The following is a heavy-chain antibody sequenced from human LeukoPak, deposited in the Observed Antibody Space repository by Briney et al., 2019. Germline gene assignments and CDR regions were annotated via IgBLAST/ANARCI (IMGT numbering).Heavy chain of an antibody. CDR2: IYYNGRT. V-gene: IGHV4-39*01. CDR3: ARRSGRTPNYFDP. Sequence: SETLSLTCIVSGDSISSSSYYWAWICQPPGKGLEWIGAIYYNGRTFYNPSLESRVTISVDTSKNQFSLKLTSVTAADTAVYYCARRSGRTPNYFDPWGQGTLVTVSS. J-gene: IGHJ5*02. CDR1: GDSISSSSYY. D-gene: IGHD6-25*01.